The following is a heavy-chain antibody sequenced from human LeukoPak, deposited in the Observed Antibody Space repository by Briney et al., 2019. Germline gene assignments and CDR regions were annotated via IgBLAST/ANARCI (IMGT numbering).Heavy chain of an antibody. J-gene: IGHJ6*03. D-gene: IGHD1-1*01. CDR2: ISGSGGST. Sequence: GGSLRLSCAASGFTFSSYAMSWVRQAPGKGLEWVSGISGSGGSTYYADSVKDRFTISRDNSKNTLYLQMNSLRAEDTAVYYCAKGTGTTRYYYMDVWGKGTTVTVSS. V-gene: IGHV3-23*01. CDR1: GFTFSSYA. CDR3: AKGTGTTRYYYMDV.